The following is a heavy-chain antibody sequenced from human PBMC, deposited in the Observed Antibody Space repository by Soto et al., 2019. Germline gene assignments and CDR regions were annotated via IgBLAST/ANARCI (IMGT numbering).Heavy chain of an antibody. J-gene: IGHJ6*02. V-gene: IGHV1-46*01. CDR1: GYAFSDYY. Sequence: QVHLAQSGAEVKKPGASVKVSCKASGYAFSDYYIHWVRQDPGQGLEWMGIINPTGGSTKYAQKFQGRVNMTRDRSTSTVYMELRSLISEDTAVYYWARGNGLPFGGVAYYHVMDVWGQGT. D-gene: IGHD3-16*01. CDR2: INPTGGST. CDR3: ARGNGLPFGGVAYYHVMDV.